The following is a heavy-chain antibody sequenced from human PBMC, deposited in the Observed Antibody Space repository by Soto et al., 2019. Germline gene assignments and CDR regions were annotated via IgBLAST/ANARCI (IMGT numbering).Heavy chain of an antibody. CDR3: ARQSCSSTSCYFLYYYYGMDV. D-gene: IGHD2-2*01. CDR2: IYYSGST. CDR1: GGSISSSSYY. V-gene: IGHV4-39*01. Sequence: PSETLSLTCTVSGGSISSSSYYWGWIRQPPRKGLEWIGSIYYSGSTYYNPSLKSRVTISVDTSKNQFSLKLRSVTAADTAVYYCARQSCSSTSCYFLYYYYGMDVWGQGTSVTVSS. J-gene: IGHJ6*02.